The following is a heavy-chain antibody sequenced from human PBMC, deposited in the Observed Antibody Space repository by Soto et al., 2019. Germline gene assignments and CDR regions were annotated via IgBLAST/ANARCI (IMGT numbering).Heavy chain of an antibody. CDR2: ILVGGST. CDR1: GFTCSSYD. CDR3: AKATATGGGAFEI. J-gene: IGHJ3*02. V-gene: IGHV3-23*01. D-gene: IGHD2-8*02. Sequence: RGSLRLSCAASGFTCSSYDMSWVRQAPGKGLEWVSTILVGGSTHYPDSVKGRFTISRDNSKNTVFLQMNSLTAGDTAVYYCAKATATGGGAFEICGQGTMVTVSS.